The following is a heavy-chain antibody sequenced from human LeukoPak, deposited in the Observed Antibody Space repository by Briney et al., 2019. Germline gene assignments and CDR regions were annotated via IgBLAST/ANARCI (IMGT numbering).Heavy chain of an antibody. Sequence: GGSLRLSCEVSGFSLTTYGMLWVRQAPGKGLEWVAFIRSNGINTYYGDSVKGRFTISRDISKSTLYLQMNSLTTDDTALYFCAKDRSLKGGFDPWARGPWSSSPQ. J-gene: IGHJ5*02. CDR2: IRSNGINT. D-gene: IGHD3-16*01. CDR3: AKDRSLKGGFDP. CDR1: GFSLTTYG. V-gene: IGHV3-30*02.